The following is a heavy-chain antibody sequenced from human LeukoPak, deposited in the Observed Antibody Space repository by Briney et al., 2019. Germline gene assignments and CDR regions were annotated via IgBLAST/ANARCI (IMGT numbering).Heavy chain of an antibody. V-gene: IGHV3-7*02. Sequence: GGSLRLSCAASGFTFSCYWMSWVRQAPGKGLEWVANIKQDGSEKYYVDSVKGRFTISRDNAKNSLYLQMNSLRAEDTAVYYCARRGNSYGSPEYFQHWGQGTLVTVSS. J-gene: IGHJ1*01. CDR2: IKQDGSEK. CDR3: ARRGNSYGSPEYFQH. D-gene: IGHD5-18*01. CDR1: GFTFSCYW.